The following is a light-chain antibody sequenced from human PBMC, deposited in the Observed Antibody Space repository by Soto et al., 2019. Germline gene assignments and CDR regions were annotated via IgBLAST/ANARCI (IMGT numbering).Light chain of an antibody. CDR2: DAS. J-gene: IGKJ5*01. CDR1: QTVSSY. Sequence: EIVLTQSPATLSLSPGERATLSCRASQTVSSYLLWYQQQPGQAPRLLFYDASNRASGTPARFSGSGSETDFTLTISSLEPEDIAVYYCQHRMSWPLTFGQGTRLEIK. V-gene: IGKV3-11*01. CDR3: QHRMSWPLT.